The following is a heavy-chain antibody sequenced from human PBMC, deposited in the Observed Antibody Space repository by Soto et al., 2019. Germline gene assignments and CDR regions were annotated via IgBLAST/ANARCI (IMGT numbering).Heavy chain of an antibody. J-gene: IGHJ4*02. CDR3: ARGSPDLWSGTFVY. Sequence: SATLSLTCSVHGGSIIIYYSNLILQPAGKGLECVWRIDTTGATNYSPSLKSRVTMSVDTSKNQFSLKLSSLTAADTAVYYCARGSPDLWSGTFVYCGRASQVT. V-gene: IGHV4-4*07. CDR1: GGSIIIYY. D-gene: IGHD3-3*01. CDR2: IDTTGAT.